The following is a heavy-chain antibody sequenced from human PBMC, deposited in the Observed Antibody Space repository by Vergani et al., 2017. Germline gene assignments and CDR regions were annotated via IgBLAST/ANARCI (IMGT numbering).Heavy chain of an antibody. Sequence: EVQLVQSGAEVKKPGESLKISCQISGYIFTNYWIGWVRQMPGKGLEWMGIIHPADSDTRSSPSFQGQVTVSVDKSISTAYLQRSSLRASDSEMYYCARRYGRDSSGSKYFDYLGQGTLVTGSS. CDR2: IHPADSDT. V-gene: IGHV5-51*01. CDR3: ARRYGRDSSGSKYFDY. J-gene: IGHJ4*02. D-gene: IGHD3-22*01. CDR1: GYIFTNYW.